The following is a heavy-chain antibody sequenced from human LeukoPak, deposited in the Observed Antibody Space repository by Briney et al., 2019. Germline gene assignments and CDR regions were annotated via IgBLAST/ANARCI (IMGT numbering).Heavy chain of an antibody. V-gene: IGHV3-48*03. CDR1: GFTFSSYE. D-gene: IGHD1-26*01. Sequence: GGSLRLSCAASGFTFSSYEMNWVRQAPGKGLEWVSYISSSGSTIYYADSVKGRFTISRDNAKNSLYLQMNSLRAEDTAVYYCASGSGSFILDYWGQGTLVTISS. CDR2: ISSSGSTI. J-gene: IGHJ4*02. CDR3: ASGSGSFILDY.